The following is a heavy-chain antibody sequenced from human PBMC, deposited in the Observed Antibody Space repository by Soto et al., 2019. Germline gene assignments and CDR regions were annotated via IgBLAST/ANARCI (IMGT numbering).Heavy chain of an antibody. D-gene: IGHD5-12*01. CDR3: ARGYSGYDSIPFDY. CDR1: GGTFSSYT. CDR2: IIPILGIA. Sequence: SVKVSCKASGGTFSSYTISWVRQAPGQGLEWMGRIIPILGIANYAQKFQGRVTITADKSTSTAYMELSSLRSEDTAVYYCARGYSGYDSIPFDYWGQGTLVTVPQ. J-gene: IGHJ4*02. V-gene: IGHV1-69*02.